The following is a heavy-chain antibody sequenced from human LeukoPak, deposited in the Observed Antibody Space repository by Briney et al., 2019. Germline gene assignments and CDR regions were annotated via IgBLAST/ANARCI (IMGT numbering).Heavy chain of an antibody. J-gene: IGHJ4*02. CDR3: AKWGDYDVLTGYYVSDF. V-gene: IGHV3-23*01. Sequence: PGGSLTLSCVASGFIFSNYAMYWVRQAPGNGLEWVSAISGRSDNTYYADSVKGRFTLSRDSSKNALYLQMNSLRADDTAVYYCAKWGDYDVLTGYYVSDFWGRGTLVTVSS. CDR1: GFIFSNYA. CDR2: ISGRSDNT. D-gene: IGHD3-9*01.